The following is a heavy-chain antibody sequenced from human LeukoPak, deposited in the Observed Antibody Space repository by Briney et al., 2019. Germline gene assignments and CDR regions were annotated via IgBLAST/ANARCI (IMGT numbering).Heavy chain of an antibody. CDR2: IYYSGST. J-gene: IGHJ4*02. Sequence: SETLSLTCTVSGGSISGYYWSWIRQPPGKGLEWIGYIYYSGSTNYNPSLKSRVTISADTSKNHFSLKLNSVTTADTAVYYCARDPRLLWFGGEGDYWGQGTLVTVSS. V-gene: IGHV4-59*01. D-gene: IGHD3-10*01. CDR1: GGSISGYY. CDR3: ARDPRLLWFGGEGDY.